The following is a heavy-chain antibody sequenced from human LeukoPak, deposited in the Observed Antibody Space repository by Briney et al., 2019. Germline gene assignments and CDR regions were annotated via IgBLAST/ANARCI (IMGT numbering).Heavy chain of an antibody. CDR3: ARFGDYGEY. J-gene: IGHJ4*02. CDR2: LSANGSVT. D-gene: IGHD4-17*01. Sequence: PGGSLRLSRAPSGFTFSSYWMSWVRHAPRQGLEWVSGLSANGSVTFYARSVMGRFTISRDNSENRLHLQMSSLRADDSVLYYCARFGDYGEYWGQGTVVIVSS. V-gene: IGHV3-23*01. CDR1: GFTFSSYW.